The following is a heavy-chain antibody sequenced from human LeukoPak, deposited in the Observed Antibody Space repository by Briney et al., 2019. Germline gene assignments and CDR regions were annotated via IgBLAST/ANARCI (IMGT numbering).Heavy chain of an antibody. CDR1: GGSFSGYY. D-gene: IGHD1-7*01. CDR3: ARRQVFDNWNYSNPYYFDY. V-gene: IGHV4-34*01. CDR2: INHSGST. J-gene: IGHJ4*02. Sequence: SETLSLTCAVYGGSFSGYYWSWIRQPPGKGLEWIAEINHSGSTNYNPSLKSRVTISVDTSKNQFSLKLSSVTAADTPVYYCARRQVFDNWNYSNPYYFDYWGQGTLVTVSS.